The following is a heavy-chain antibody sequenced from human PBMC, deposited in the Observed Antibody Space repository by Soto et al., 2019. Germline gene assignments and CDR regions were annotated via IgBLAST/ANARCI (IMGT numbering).Heavy chain of an antibody. V-gene: IGHV1-46*03. CDR1: GYTFTTYY. D-gene: IGHD2-8*01. CDR3: AIVYYLADHYYGLSV. CDR2: INPSSGSA. J-gene: IGHJ6*02. Sequence: ASVKVSCKASGYTFTTYYIHWVRQAPGQGLEWMAIINPSSGSAGYAQKFQVRVTVTRDTPTSTVYMELSSLRSEDTAVYYCAIVYYLADHYYGLSVSAQGTTVPGSS.